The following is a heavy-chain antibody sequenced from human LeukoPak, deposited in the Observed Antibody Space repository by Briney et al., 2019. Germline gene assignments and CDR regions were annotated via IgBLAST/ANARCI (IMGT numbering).Heavy chain of an antibody. J-gene: IGHJ4*02. CDR2: ISYDGSNK. V-gene: IGHV3-30*18. CDR3: AKDRSGSGGLDFDY. D-gene: IGHD3-10*01. CDR1: GFTFSSYG. Sequence: GGSLRLSCAASGFTFSSYGMHWVRQAPGKGLEWVAVISYDGSNKYYADSVKGRFTISRDNSKNTLYLQMNSLRAEDMAVYYCAKDRSGSGGLDFDYWGQGTLVTVSS.